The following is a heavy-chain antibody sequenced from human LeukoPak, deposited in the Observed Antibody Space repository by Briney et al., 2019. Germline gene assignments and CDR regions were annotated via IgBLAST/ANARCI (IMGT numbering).Heavy chain of an antibody. CDR2: IYYSGST. V-gene: IGHV4-39*01. Sequence: SETLSLTCTVCGGSISSSSYYWGWIRQPPGKGLEWIGSIYYSGSTYYNPSLKSRVTISVDTSKNQFSLKLSSVTAADTAVYYCASRYSSGWVYYYYYYGMDVWGQGTTVTVSS. CDR1: GGSISSSSYY. CDR3: ASRYSSGWVYYYYYYGMDV. J-gene: IGHJ6*02. D-gene: IGHD6-19*01.